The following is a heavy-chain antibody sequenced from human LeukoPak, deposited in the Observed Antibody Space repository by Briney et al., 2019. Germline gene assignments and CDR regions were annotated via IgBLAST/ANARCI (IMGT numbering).Heavy chain of an antibody. CDR1: GGSISSHY. J-gene: IGHJ6*04. CDR3: AREVLQGSSQGVDV. Sequence: PSETLSLTCTVSGGSISSHYWSWVRQPPGQGLEWLAYIYDSGNTNYNPSPKSRLSISMDTSKNQFSLNLTSVTAADTAVYYCAREVLQGSSQGVDVWGKGTTVIVSS. D-gene: IGHD1-26*01. CDR2: IYDSGNT. V-gene: IGHV4-59*11.